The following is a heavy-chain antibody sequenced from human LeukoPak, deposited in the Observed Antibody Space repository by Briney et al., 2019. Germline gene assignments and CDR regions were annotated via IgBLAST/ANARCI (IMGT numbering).Heavy chain of an antibody. CDR1: GFTFSGSA. D-gene: IGHD2-2*01. Sequence: GGSLRLSCAASGFTFSGSAIHWVRQASGKGLEWVGRIRSKANTYATAYAASVKGRFTISRDDSKNTAYLQMNSLKTEDTAVYYCTIVVVPAAIFWSDAFDIWGQGTMVTVSS. CDR3: TIVVVPAAIFWSDAFDI. CDR2: IRSKANTYAT. J-gene: IGHJ3*02. V-gene: IGHV3-73*01.